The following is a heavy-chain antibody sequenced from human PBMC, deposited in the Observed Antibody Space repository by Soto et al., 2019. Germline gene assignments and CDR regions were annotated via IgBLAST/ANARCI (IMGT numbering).Heavy chain of an antibody. V-gene: IGHV1-18*01. CDR3: ARVHSGYDFAY. CDR2: ISAYNGNT. J-gene: IGHJ4*02. Sequence: QVQLVQSGAEVKKPGASVKVSCKASGYTFTSYGINWVRQAPGQGLEWMGWISAYNGNTHYAQKLPGRXTXTXXTSTSTAYMELRSLRSDDTAVYYCARVHSGYDFAYWGQGTLVTVSS. D-gene: IGHD5-12*01. CDR1: GYTFTSYG.